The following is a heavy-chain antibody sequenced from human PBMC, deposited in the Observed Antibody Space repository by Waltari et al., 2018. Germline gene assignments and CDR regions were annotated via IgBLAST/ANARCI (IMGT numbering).Heavy chain of an antibody. J-gene: IGHJ2*01. CDR2: ISSSSSYI. CDR1: GFIFRSYS. Sequence: EVQLVESGGGLVKPGGSLRLSCAASGFIFRSYSMNWVRQATGKGLEWVSSISSSSSYIYYADSVKGRFTISRDNAKNSLYLQMNSLRAEDTAVYYCARAVTWYFDLWGRGTLVTVSS. CDR3: ARAVTWYFDL. V-gene: IGHV3-21*01. D-gene: IGHD4-4*01.